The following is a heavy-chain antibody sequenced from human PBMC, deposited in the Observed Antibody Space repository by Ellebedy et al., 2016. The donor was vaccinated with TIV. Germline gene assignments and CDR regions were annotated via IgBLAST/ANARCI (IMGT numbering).Heavy chain of an antibody. CDR2: IYPDDSDI. D-gene: IGHD2-8*01. V-gene: IGHV5-51*01. CDR3: ARHTKGAMDV. Sequence: GGSLRLXXKASGYKFSTYWIAWVRQVPGRGLEWMGVIYPDDSDIRYNPSFQGHVTMSTDNSISAAYLQWSSLQASDTAIYYCARHTKGAMDVWGQGTTVTVSS. CDR1: GYKFSTYW. J-gene: IGHJ6*02.